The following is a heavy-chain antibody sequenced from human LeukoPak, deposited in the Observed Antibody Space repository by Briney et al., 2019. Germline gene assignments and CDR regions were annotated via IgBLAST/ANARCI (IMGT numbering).Heavy chain of an antibody. J-gene: IGHJ5*02. Sequence: PSETLSLTCTVSGGSISGGSISSDYWSWIRQPAGKGLEWIGRIYISGSTNSNPSLKSRVSISVDTSKNQFSLKLSSVTAADTAVYYCARGGNFWLRSAGLNWFDPWGQGTLVTVSS. CDR2: IYISGST. CDR3: ARGGNFWLRSAGLNWFDP. CDR1: GGSISSDY. V-gene: IGHV4-4*07. D-gene: IGHD4-23*01.